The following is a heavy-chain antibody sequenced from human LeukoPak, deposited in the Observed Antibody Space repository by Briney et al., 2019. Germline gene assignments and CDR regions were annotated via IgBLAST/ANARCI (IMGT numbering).Heavy chain of an antibody. CDR1: GDSMSSDAYS. J-gene: IGHJ4*02. D-gene: IGHD6-19*01. Sequence: SQTLSLTCAVSGDSMSSDAYSWSWIRQPPGKGLEWIGYIFYSGSTDYNPSLKSRVTTSVDTSKNQFSLKLSSVTAADTAVYYCARKDLGGWLDNWGQGTLVTVSS. CDR3: ARKDLGGWLDN. V-gene: IGHV4-30-4*07. CDR2: IFYSGST.